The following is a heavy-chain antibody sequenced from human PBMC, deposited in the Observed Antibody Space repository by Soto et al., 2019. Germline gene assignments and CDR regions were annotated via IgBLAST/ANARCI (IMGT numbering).Heavy chain of an antibody. CDR1: DYIFLAYG. D-gene: IGHD2-15*01. J-gene: IGHJ2*01. V-gene: IGHV1-18*01. CDR3: ARDDCNGGSCDGGHYLDL. Sequence: QVQLVQSGPEVKKAGASVKVSCTAPTDYIFLAYGFDWVRQAPGQGLEWMGWISPKFGRTNYAPTLQDRFTMTTDGSTKTVSMELRDLRSDDTAVYYCARDDCNGGSCDGGHYLDLWGRGTPISVSS. CDR2: ISPKFGRT.